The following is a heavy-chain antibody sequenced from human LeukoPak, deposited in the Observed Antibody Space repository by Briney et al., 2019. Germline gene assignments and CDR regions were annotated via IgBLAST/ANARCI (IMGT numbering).Heavy chain of an antibody. J-gene: IGHJ1*01. CDR2: ISFDGSST. CDR1: GFTLSSYG. Sequence: GGSLRLSCAASGFTLSSYGMHWVRQAPGKGLEWVAVISFDGSSTYYADSVKGRFTISRDNSKNTLYLQMNSLSADDTAVYYCGAYGNYDVDAEYSQYWGQGTLVTVSS. D-gene: IGHD4-17*01. V-gene: IGHV3-30*03. CDR3: GAYGNYDVDAEYSQY.